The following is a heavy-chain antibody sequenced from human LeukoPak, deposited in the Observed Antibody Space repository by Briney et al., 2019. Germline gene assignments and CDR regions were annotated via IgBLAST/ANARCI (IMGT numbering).Heavy chain of an antibody. CDR3: AREVDSGSYMDSAFDI. J-gene: IGHJ3*02. CDR1: GFTFSSYD. V-gene: IGHV3-13*04. D-gene: IGHD1-26*01. Sequence: GGSLRLSCAASGFTFSSYDMPWVRQAPGKRLEWVSGIGTAGDTYYLGSVQGRFTISRENARNSLYLQMNSLRAGDTAVYYCAREVDSGSYMDSAFDIWGQGTMVTVSS. CDR2: IGTAGDT.